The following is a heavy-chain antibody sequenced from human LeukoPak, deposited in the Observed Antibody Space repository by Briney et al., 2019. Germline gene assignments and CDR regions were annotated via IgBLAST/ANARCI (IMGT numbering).Heavy chain of an antibody. Sequence: ASVKVSCKASGYTFTSYGISWVRQAPGQGLEWMGWISAYNGDTNYAQKLQGRVTMTTDTSTSTAYMELRSLRSDDTAVYYCARDANRIAAADYYYYMDVWGKGTTVTVSS. CDR2: ISAYNGDT. J-gene: IGHJ6*03. CDR3: ARDANRIAAADYYYYMDV. D-gene: IGHD6-13*01. V-gene: IGHV1-18*01. CDR1: GYTFTSYG.